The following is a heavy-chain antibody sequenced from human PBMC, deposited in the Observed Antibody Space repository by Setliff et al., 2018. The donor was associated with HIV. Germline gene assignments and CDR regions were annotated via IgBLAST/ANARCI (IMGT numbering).Heavy chain of an antibody. D-gene: IGHD3-22*01. J-gene: IGHJ3*02. CDR2: INHSGST. CDR3: ARGRYYDSSGYHAFDI. V-gene: IGHV4-39*07. CDR1: GDSVSSRSYY. Sequence: PSETLSLTCTVSGDSVSSRSYYWGWIRQPPGNGLEWIGEINHSGSTNYNPSLKSRVTISVDTSKNQFSLKLSSVTAADTAVYYCARGRYYDSSGYHAFDIWGQGTMVTVSS.